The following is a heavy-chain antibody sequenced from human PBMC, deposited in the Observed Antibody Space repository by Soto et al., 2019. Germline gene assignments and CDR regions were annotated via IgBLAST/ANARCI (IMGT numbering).Heavy chain of an antibody. V-gene: IGHV4-59*01. Sequence: SETLSLTCTVSGGSISSYYWSWIRQPPGKGLEWIGYIYYSGSTNYNPSLKSRVTISVDTSKNQFSLKLSSVTAADTAVYYCARGMITFGGVIVWGQGTLVTVSS. J-gene: IGHJ4*02. CDR3: ARGMITFGGVIV. CDR1: GGSISSYY. CDR2: IYYSGST. D-gene: IGHD3-16*01.